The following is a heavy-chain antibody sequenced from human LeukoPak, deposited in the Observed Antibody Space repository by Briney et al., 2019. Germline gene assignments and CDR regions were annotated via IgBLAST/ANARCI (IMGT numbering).Heavy chain of an antibody. CDR3: ASGRNILTGYYTADY. D-gene: IGHD3-9*01. V-gene: IGHV3-23*01. J-gene: IGHJ4*02. CDR2: ISGSGGST. CDR1: GFTFSSYA. Sequence: GGSLRLSCAASGFTFSSYAMSWVRQAPGKGLEWVSAISGSGGSTYYADSVKGRFTISRDNSKNTLYLQMNSLRAEDTAVYYCASGRNILTGYYTADYWGQGTLVTVSS.